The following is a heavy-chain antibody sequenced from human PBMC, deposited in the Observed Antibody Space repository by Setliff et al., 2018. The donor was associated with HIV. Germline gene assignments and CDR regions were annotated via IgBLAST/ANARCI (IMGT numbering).Heavy chain of an antibody. Sequence: PSETLSLTCTVSGGSISSDYWNWVRQPAGKGLEWIGRVYNSGSTNYNPSLKSRVTMSVDTSKNQFSLKLSFVTAADTAVYYCARTFGDLKHYNYYYTIDVWGQGTTVTVSS. D-gene: IGHD3-10*01. V-gene: IGHV4-4*07. CDR3: ARTFGDLKHYNYYYTIDV. CDR1: GGSISSDY. J-gene: IGHJ6*02. CDR2: VYNSGST.